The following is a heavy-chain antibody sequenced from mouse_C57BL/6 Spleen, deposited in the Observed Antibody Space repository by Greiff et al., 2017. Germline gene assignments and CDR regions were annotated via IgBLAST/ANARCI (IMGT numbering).Heavy chain of an antibody. D-gene: IGHD2-1*01. CDR2: ISDGGSYT. V-gene: IGHV5-4*01. Sequence: EVKLMESGGGLVKPGGSLKLSCAASGFTFSSYAMSWVRQTPEKRLEWVATISDGGSYTYYPDNVKGRFTISRDNAKNNLYLQMSHLKSEDTAMYYCARDGGNYLWFAYWGQGTLVTVSA. CDR1: GFTFSSYA. CDR3: ARDGGNYLWFAY. J-gene: IGHJ3*01.